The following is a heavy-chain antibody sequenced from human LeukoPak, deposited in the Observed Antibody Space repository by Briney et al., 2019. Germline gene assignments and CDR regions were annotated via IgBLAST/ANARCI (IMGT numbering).Heavy chain of an antibody. V-gene: IGHV4-39*07. CDR2: IYYSGST. CDR3: AREDYYDSSGYFDY. CDR1: GGSISSSSYY. Sequence: SETLSLTCTVSGGSISSSSYYWGWIRQPPGKGLEWIGSIYYSGSTYYNPSLKSRVTISVDTSKNQFSLKLSSVTAADTAVYYCAREDYYDSSGYFDYWGQGTLVTVSS. J-gene: IGHJ4*02. D-gene: IGHD3-22*01.